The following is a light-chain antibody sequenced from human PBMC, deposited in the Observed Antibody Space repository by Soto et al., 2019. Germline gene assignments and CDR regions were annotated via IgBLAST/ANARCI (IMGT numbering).Light chain of an antibody. Sequence: EIVMTQSPGTLSLSPGERATLSCRASQSVSSSYLGWYHQKPGQAPRLLIYGASSRATGIPDRFSGSGSGTDFTLTISTLEPEDCAVYYCQQYGSSPKTFGQGTKVDI. CDR3: QQYGSSPKT. V-gene: IGKV3-20*01. CDR2: GAS. CDR1: QSVSSSY. J-gene: IGKJ1*01.